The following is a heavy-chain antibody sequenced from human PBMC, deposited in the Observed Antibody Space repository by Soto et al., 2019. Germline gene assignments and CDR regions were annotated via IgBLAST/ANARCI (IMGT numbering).Heavy chain of an antibody. J-gene: IGHJ4*02. CDR2: INPNSGGT. CDR1: GYTFTGYY. V-gene: IGHV1-2*02. Sequence: ASVKVSCKASGYTFTGYYMHWVRQAPGQGLEWMGWINPNSGGTNYAQKFQGRFTISRDNARSSLYLQMNSLRVDDTAVYYCARHRNLGGGWGQGTLVTVSS. CDR3: ARHRNLGGG. D-gene: IGHD3-16*01.